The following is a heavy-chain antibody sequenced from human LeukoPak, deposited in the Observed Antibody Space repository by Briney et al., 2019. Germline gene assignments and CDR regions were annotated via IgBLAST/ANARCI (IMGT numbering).Heavy chain of an antibody. Sequence: GASVKVSCKASGGTFSSYAISWVRQAPGQGLEWMGGIIPIFGTANYAQKFQGRVTITTDESTSTAYMELSSLRSEDTAVYYCARWRRGCSSTSCYAFDIWGQGTMVTVSS. CDR2: IIPIFGTA. V-gene: IGHV1-69*05. CDR1: GGTFSSYA. CDR3: ARWRRGCSSTSCYAFDI. J-gene: IGHJ3*02. D-gene: IGHD2-2*01.